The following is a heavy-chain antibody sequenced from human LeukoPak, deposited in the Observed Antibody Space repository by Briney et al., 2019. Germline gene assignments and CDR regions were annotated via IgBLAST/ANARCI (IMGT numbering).Heavy chain of an antibody. V-gene: IGHV1-46*01. D-gene: IGHD5-24*01. Sequence: ASVTVSCKASGYTFTSYYMHWVRQAPGQGLEWMGIINPSGGSTSYAQKFQGRVTMTRDTSTSTVYMELSSLRSEDTAVYYCARNPGVRWLLLEYGMDVWGQGTTVTVSS. CDR1: GYTFTSYY. J-gene: IGHJ6*02. CDR2: INPSGGST. CDR3: ARNPGVRWLLLEYGMDV.